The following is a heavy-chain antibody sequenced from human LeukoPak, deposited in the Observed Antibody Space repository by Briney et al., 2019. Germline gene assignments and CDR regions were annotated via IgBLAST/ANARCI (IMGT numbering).Heavy chain of an antibody. CDR1: GFTVSSNY. Sequence: HPGGSLRLSCAASGFTVSSNYMSWVRQAPGKGLEWVSVIYSGGSTYYVDSVKGRFTISRDNSKNTLYLQMNSLRAEDTAVYYCARGRSGSGGAFDIWGQGTMVSVSS. J-gene: IGHJ3*02. CDR3: ARGRSGSGGAFDI. CDR2: IYSGGST. V-gene: IGHV3-53*01. D-gene: IGHD1-26*01.